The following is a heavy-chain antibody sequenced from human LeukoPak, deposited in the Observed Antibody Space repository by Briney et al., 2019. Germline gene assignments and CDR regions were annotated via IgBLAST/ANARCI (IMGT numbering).Heavy chain of an antibody. CDR2: INPNSGGT. CDR3: AREAHCGSTSCHQDL. CDR1: GYSFTDYY. D-gene: IGHD2-2*01. Sequence: ASVKVSCKTSGYSFTDYYMHWVRQAPGQGLEWMGWINPNSGGTSSAQKFQGRVTMTSDTSITTAYMELTRLTFDDTAVYYCAREAHCGSTSCHQDLWGQGTLVTVSS. V-gene: IGHV1-2*02. J-gene: IGHJ5*02.